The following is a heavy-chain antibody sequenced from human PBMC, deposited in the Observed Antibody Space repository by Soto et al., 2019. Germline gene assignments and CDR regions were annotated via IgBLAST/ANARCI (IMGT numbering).Heavy chain of an antibody. J-gene: IGHJ4*02. CDR2: INHSGST. D-gene: IGHD3-10*01. V-gene: IGHV4-34*01. Sequence: SLTCAVYGGSFSGYYWSWIRQPPGKGLEWIGEINHSGSTNYNPSLKSRVTISVDTSKNQFSLKLSSVTAADTAVYYCARSSWEVLLWVGELSYYFDYWGQGTLVTVSS. CDR1: GGSFSGYY. CDR3: ARSSWEVLLWVGELSYYFDY.